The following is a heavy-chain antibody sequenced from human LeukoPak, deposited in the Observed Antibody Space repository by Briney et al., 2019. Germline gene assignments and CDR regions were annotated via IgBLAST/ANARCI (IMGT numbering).Heavy chain of an antibody. D-gene: IGHD3-22*01. CDR2: IWYDGSNK. V-gene: IGHV3-33*01. Sequence: PGGPLRLSYAASGFTFSSYGIDGVGQAPGKGLEGLAFIWYDGSNKYYADSVKGRFTISRDNAKNSLYLQMNVLRVEDTAFYYCARDWVSLSSGRVFDYWGQGTLVTVSS. CDR3: ARDWVSLSSGRVFDY. CDR1: GFTFSSYG. J-gene: IGHJ4*02.